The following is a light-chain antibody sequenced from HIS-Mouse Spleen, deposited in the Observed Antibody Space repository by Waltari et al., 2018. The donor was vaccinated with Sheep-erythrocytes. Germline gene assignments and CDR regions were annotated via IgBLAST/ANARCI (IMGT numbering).Light chain of an antibody. CDR3: QQRSNWPPYT. CDR2: DAS. V-gene: IGKV3-11*01. CDR1: QGVSSY. J-gene: IGKJ2*01. Sequence: EIVLTQSPATLSLSPGERATLSCRASQGVSSYLAWYQQKPGQAPRLLIYDASNRATGIPARFSGSGAGTDFTLTISSLEPEDFAVYDCQQRSNWPPYTFGQGTKLEIK.